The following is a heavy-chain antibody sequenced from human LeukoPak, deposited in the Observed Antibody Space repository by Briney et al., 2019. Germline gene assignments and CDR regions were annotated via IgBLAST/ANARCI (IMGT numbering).Heavy chain of an antibody. CDR1: GYSFTHYW. CDR2: IYPADSDT. D-gene: IGHD3-22*01. V-gene: IGHV5-51*01. J-gene: IGHJ4*02. Sequence: GESLKISCKGSGYSFTHYWIAWVRQMPGKGLEWMGIIYPADSDTRYSPSFQGPVTISADKSISTAYLQWSSLKASDSAMYYCARLRDDTSGFPPFVTNWGQGTLVTVSS. CDR3: ARLRDDTSGFPPFVTN.